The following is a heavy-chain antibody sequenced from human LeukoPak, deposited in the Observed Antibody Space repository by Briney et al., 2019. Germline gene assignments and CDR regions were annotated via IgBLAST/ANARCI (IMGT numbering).Heavy chain of an antibody. CDR1: GYTFTSCG. V-gene: IGHV1-18*01. D-gene: IGHD3-22*01. CDR2: ISAYNGNT. CDR3: ASAKYYYDSSGYYGLDY. Sequence: ASVKVSCKASGYTFTSCGISWVRQAPGQGLEWMGWISAYNGNTNYAQKLQGRVTMTTDTSTSTAYMELRSLRSDDTAVYYCASAKYYYDSSGYYGLDYWGQGTLVTVSS. J-gene: IGHJ4*02.